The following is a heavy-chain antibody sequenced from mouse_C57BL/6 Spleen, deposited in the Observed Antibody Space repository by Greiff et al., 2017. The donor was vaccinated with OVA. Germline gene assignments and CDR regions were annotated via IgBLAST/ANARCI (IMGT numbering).Heavy chain of an antibody. Sequence: QVQLKQPGAELVRPGSSVKLSCKASGYTFTSYWMDWVKQRPGQGLEWIGNIYPSDSETHYNQKFKDKATLTVDKSSSTAYMQLSSLTSEDSAVYYCARNLYDYDGDFDYWGQGTTLTVSS. CDR3: ARNLYDYDGDFDY. J-gene: IGHJ2*01. V-gene: IGHV1-61*01. D-gene: IGHD2-4*01. CDR1: GYTFTSYW. CDR2: IYPSDSET.